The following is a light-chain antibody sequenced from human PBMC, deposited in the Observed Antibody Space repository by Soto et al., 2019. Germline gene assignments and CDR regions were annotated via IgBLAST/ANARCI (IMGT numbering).Light chain of an antibody. CDR2: DAS. J-gene: IGKJ1*01. CDR3: QQRRXXPVT. CDR1: QSVSSY. V-gene: IGKV3-11*01. Sequence: EIVLTQSPAILSMSPGERATLSCRASQSVSSYFAWYQQKPGQAPRLLIYDASNRATGVPARFXGSGXGTXXXXXXXXXEPEDXAXXYCQQRRXXPVTFGQGTKVEIK.